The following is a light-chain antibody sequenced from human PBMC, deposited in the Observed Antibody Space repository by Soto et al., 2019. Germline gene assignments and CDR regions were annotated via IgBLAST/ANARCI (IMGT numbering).Light chain of an antibody. J-gene: IGLJ1*01. Sequence: QSVLTQPASVSGSPGQSITISCTGTSSDVGGYNYVSWYQQYPGKAPKLMIYDVSNRPSGVSNRFSGSKSGNTASLTISGLQAEDEADYYCSSYTSSSTYVFGTGTKHTVL. CDR2: DVS. CDR1: SSDVGGYNY. V-gene: IGLV2-14*01. CDR3: SSYTSSSTYV.